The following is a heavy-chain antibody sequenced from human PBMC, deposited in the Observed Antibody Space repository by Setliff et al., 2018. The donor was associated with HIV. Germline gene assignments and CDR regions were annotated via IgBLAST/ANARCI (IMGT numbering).Heavy chain of an antibody. CDR1: GGSFSGSY. CDR3: ATTECRGADCPQMYDY. J-gene: IGHJ4*02. D-gene: IGHD2-21*02. Sequence: PSETLSLTCAVHGGSFSGSYWSWIRQPPGKGLEWIGELNYVGVTNHNPSLKSRVTISVEASKRQWSLKLNSVTAADTAVYFCATTECRGADCPQMYDYWGQGQWSPSPQ. V-gene: IGHV4-34*01. CDR2: LNYVGVT.